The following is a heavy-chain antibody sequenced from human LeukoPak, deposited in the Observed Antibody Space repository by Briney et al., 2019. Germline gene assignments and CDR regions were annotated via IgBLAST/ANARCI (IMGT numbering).Heavy chain of an antibody. D-gene: IGHD6-19*01. CDR1: GAPISRFY. J-gene: IGHJ4*02. V-gene: IGHV4-4*09. CDR3: VQTTGWPGFDY. CDR2: IYTGVPT. Sequence: SETLSLTCTTSGAPISRFYWSWVRQPPGKGLEWIGNIYTGVPTVFNPSLKSRVTLSVDTSKTQFSLQLASVTAADTAVYYCVQTTGWPGFDYWGQGILVTVSS.